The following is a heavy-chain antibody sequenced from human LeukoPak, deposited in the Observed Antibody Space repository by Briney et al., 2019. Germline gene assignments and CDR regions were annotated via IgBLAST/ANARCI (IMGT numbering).Heavy chain of an antibody. CDR2: IGGSTNYI. CDR3: AKLSSYYDSSGYRSYYFDY. Sequence: GGSLRLSCAASGFAFSRYNMNWVRQAPGRGLEWVSSIGGSTNYIYYGDSVKGRFTISRDNAKNTLYLQMNSLRAEDTAVYYCAKLSSYYDSSGYRSYYFDYWGQGTLVTVSS. D-gene: IGHD3-22*01. J-gene: IGHJ4*02. V-gene: IGHV3-21*04. CDR1: GFAFSRYN.